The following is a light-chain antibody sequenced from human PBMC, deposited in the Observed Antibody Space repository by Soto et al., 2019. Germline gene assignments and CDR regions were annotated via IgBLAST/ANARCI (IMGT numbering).Light chain of an antibody. CDR1: QSVSRY. V-gene: IGKV3-11*01. CDR3: QQRSDWPPIT. J-gene: IGKJ5*01. CDR2: DAS. Sequence: EIVLTQSPATLSLSPGERATLSCRASQSVSRYLAWYQQKPGQAPRLLIYDASNRATGIPARFSGSGSGTDFPLTISSLEPEDFPVYYCQQRSDWPPITFGQGTRLEIK.